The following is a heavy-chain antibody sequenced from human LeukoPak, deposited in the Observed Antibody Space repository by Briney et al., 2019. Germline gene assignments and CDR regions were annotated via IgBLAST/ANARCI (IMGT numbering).Heavy chain of an antibody. Sequence: PSQTLSPTCAVSGGSISSGGYSWSWIRQPPGKGLERIGYIYHSGSTYYNPSLKSRVTISVDRSKNQFSLKLSSVTAADTAVYYCARGRRDFDYWGQGTLVTVSS. V-gene: IGHV4-30-2*01. J-gene: IGHJ4*02. CDR3: ARGRRDFDY. CDR1: GGSISSGGYS. CDR2: IYHSGST.